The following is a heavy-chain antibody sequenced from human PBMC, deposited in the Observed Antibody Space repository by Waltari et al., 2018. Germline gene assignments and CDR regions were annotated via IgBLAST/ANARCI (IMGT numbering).Heavy chain of an antibody. CDR3: ARLGDYGDYSYYFDY. Sequence: QVQLQESGPGLVKPSETLSLTCTVSGGSISSYYWSWIRQPPGKGLEWIGYIYYRGSTNSNPSRKSRVTISVDTSKNQFSLKLSSVTAADTAVYYCARLGDYGDYSYYFDYWGQGTLVTVSS. CDR1: GGSISSYY. CDR2: IYYRGST. V-gene: IGHV4-59*08. D-gene: IGHD4-17*01. J-gene: IGHJ4*02.